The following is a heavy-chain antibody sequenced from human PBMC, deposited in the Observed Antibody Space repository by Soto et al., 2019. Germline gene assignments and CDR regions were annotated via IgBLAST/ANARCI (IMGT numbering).Heavy chain of an antibody. CDR1: GGSFNSYY. CDR2: INHGGRT. Sequence: QVQLEQWGAGLLKPSETLSLTCAVYGGSFNSYYWTWIRQPPGKGLEWIGDINHGGRTSYNPSLKSRVFISVDPSKNQFSLKLRSVTAADTAVYYCARENRSGRSFGPGFDIWGQGTMVTISS. J-gene: IGHJ3*02. CDR3: ARENRSGRSFGPGFDI. V-gene: IGHV4-34*01. D-gene: IGHD6-19*01.